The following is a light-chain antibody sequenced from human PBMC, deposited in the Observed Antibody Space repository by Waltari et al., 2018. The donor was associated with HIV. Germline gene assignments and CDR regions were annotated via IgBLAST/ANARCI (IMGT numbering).Light chain of an antibody. V-gene: IGLV2-23*02. CDR1: SNDVGSYNF. J-gene: IGLJ2*01. CDR2: EVS. Sequence: QSALTQPASVSGSPGQSITISCTGTSNDVGSYNFVSWSQQHPGKAPTLIIYEVSKRPSWVSNRFSGSKSGNTASLTISGLQAEDEADYSCCSYAGKSNTFLIFGGGTNLTVL. CDR3: CSYAGKSNTFLI.